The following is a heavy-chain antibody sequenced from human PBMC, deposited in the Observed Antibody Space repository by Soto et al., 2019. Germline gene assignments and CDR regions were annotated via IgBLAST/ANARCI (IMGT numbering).Heavy chain of an antibody. V-gene: IGHV4-34*01. CDR2: INHSGST. D-gene: IGHD5-18*01. Sequence: QVQLQQWGAGLLKPSETLSLTCAVYGGSFSGYYWSWIRQPPGKGLEWIGEINHSGSTNYNPSLKSRVTISVDTSKNQFSLKLSSVTAADTAVYYCARVVDTAMVYLDYWGQGTLVTVSS. CDR3: ARVVDTAMVYLDY. CDR1: GGSFSGYY. J-gene: IGHJ4*02.